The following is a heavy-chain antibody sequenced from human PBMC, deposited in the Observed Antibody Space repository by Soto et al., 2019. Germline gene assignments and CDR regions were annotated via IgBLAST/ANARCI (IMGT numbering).Heavy chain of an antibody. CDR3: ARPDYCSGSYPDY. CDR1: GFTFSSYA. CDR2: ISYDGSNK. D-gene: IGHD3-10*01. Sequence: QVQLVESGGGVGQPGRSLRLSCAASGFTFSSYAMQLVRQAPGKGLEGVAVISYDGSNKYYADPVKGRFTISRGNSKNTLYMPMNSLRVENTAVYSGARPDYCSGSYPDYWGQGTLVTVSS. J-gene: IGHJ4*02. V-gene: IGHV3-30-3*01.